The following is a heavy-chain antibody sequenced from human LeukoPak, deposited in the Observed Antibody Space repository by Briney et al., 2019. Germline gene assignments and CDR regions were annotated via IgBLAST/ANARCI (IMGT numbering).Heavy chain of an antibody. V-gene: IGHV3-7*01. J-gene: IGHJ4*02. Sequence: GGSLRLSCAASGFTFSDYYMSWIRQAPGKGLEWVANIKQDGSDKYYLDSMKGRLTISRDNAKNSLYLQVNSLRVEDTAVYYCASLNYGQVWGSPHYYFDYWGQGILVTVSS. CDR3: ASLNYGQVWGSPHYYFDY. D-gene: IGHD3-16*01. CDR1: GFTFSDYY. CDR2: IKQDGSDK.